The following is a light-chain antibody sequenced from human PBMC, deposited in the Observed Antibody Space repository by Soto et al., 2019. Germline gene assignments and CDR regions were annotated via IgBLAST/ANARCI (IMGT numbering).Light chain of an antibody. J-gene: IGLJ3*02. CDR1: VLAKKF. V-gene: IGLV3-27*01. Sequence: SYELTQPSSVSVSPGQTASITCSGDVLAKKFARWFQQKPGQAPLLVIYKDTERPSGIPERFSGFSSGTTVTLTISGAQVEDEADYYCYSAADNNLGVFGGGTKVTV. CDR2: KDT. CDR3: YSAADNNLGV.